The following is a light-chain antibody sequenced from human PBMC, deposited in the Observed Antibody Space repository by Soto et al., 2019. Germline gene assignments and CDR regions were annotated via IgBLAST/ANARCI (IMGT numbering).Light chain of an antibody. J-gene: IGKJ2*01. Sequence: EIVMTQSPVTLSVSPGERATLSCRASQSISGNLAWYQQKPGQAPRLLLFGASTRATGIPARFSGSGSGTEFTLTISSLQSEDFALYYCQQYNSWPPYTFGQGTKLEI. V-gene: IGKV3-15*01. CDR3: QQYNSWPPYT. CDR2: GAS. CDR1: QSISGN.